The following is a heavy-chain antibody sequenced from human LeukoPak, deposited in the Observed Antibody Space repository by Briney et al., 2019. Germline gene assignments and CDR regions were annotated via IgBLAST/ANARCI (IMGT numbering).Heavy chain of an antibody. CDR1: GGSISSSNW. Sequence: PSGTLSLTCAVSGGSISSSNWWSWVRQPPGKGLEWIGEIYHSGTTNYNPSLKSRVTISVDKSKNQFSLKLSSVTAADTAVYYCARSDSGWSLFYFDYWGQGTLVTVSS. V-gene: IGHV4-4*02. D-gene: IGHD6-19*01. CDR3: ARSDSGWSLFYFDY. J-gene: IGHJ4*02. CDR2: IYHSGTT.